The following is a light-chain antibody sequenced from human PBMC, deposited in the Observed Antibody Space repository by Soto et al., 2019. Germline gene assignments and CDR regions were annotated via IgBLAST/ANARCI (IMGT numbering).Light chain of an antibody. Sequence: DILMTQSPSTLSASVGDRVTITCRASQSLSSWLAWYQQKPGKAPKLLIYKASSLQSGVPSRFSGTGSGTEFTLTITSLQPDDFATYYCQQYNGLPRTFGQGTKVEIK. CDR1: QSLSSW. V-gene: IGKV1-5*03. CDR3: QQYNGLPRT. CDR2: KAS. J-gene: IGKJ1*01.